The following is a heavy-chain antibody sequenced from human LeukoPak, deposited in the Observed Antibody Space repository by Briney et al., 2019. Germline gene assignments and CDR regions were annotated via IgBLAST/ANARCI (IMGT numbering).Heavy chain of an antibody. CDR2: ISGSGGST. D-gene: IGHD6-13*01. V-gene: IGHV3-23*01. CDR1: GFTFDDYA. CDR3: ASRRSGRSIAAAGRPSPFDY. Sequence: GGSLRLSCAASGFTFDDYAMHWVRQVPGKGLEWVSAISGSGGSTYYADSVKGRFTISRDNSKNTLYLQMNSLRAEDTAVYYCASRRSGRSIAAAGRPSPFDYWGQGTLVTVSS. J-gene: IGHJ4*02.